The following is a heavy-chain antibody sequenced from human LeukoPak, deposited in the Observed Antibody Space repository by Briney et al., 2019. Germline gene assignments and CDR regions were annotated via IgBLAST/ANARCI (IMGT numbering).Heavy chain of an antibody. Sequence: SETLSLTCTVSGGSISSYYWSWIRQPPGKGLEWIGYIYYSGSTNYNPSLKSRVTISVDTSKNQFSLKLSSVTAADTAVYYCARARGYSGYDLGGYYFDYWGQGTLVTVSS. V-gene: IGHV4-59*01. J-gene: IGHJ4*02. CDR1: GGSISSYY. CDR2: IYYSGST. CDR3: ARARGYSGYDLGGYYFDY. D-gene: IGHD5-12*01.